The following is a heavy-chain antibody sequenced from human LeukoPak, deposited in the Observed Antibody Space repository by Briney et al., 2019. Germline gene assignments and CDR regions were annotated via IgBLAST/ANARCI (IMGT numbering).Heavy chain of an antibody. J-gene: IGHJ4*02. CDR3: AKDDLGFGKLGY. D-gene: IGHD3-10*01. CDR1: GFTFSSYS. CDR2: ISSSSSTI. Sequence: GGSLRLSCAASGFTFSSYSMNWVRQAPGKGLEWVSYISSSSSTITYADSVKGRFTISRDNAKNSLYLQMDSLRAEDTAVYYCAKDDLGFGKLGYWGQRALVTVSS. V-gene: IGHV3-48*01.